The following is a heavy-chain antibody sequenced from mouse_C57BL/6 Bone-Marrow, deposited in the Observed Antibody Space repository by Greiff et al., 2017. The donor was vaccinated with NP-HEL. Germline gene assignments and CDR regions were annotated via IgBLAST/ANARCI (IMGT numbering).Heavy chain of an antibody. D-gene: IGHD4-1*01. CDR3: ARALGNYFDY. CDR2: ISPGDGDP. CDR1: GYAFSSSW. V-gene: IGHV1-82*01. J-gene: IGHJ2*01. Sequence: VQLQQSGPELVKPGASVKISCKASGYAFSSSWMNWVKHRPGKGLEWIGRISPGDGDPNYNGKFKGTATLTADKSSSTAYMQLSSLTSEDAAVYCWARALGNYFDYWGQGTTLTVSS.